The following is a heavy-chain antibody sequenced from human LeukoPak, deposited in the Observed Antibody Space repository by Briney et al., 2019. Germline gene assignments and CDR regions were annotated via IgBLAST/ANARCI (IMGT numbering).Heavy chain of an antibody. D-gene: IGHD6-19*01. CDR3: AKGYSSGWAYPIDY. CDR2: VSYDGGYK. Sequence: GGSLRLSCAASGFTFSSYGIHWVRQAPGKGLEWVAVVSYDGGYKYYADSVKGRFNISRDNSKNTLYLQMNGLRAEDTAVYHCAKGYSSGWAYPIDYWGQGTLVTVSS. V-gene: IGHV3-30*18. J-gene: IGHJ4*02. CDR1: GFTFSSYG.